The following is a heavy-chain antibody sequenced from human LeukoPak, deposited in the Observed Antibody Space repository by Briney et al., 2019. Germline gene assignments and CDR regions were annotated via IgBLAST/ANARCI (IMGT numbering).Heavy chain of an antibody. J-gene: IGHJ4*02. CDR3: ARVGGRYSPLGY. V-gene: IGHV3-7*01. Sequence: GGSLRLSCAASGFTFSSYWMSWVRQAPGKGLEWVANIKQDGNEKYYVDSVKGRFTISRDNAKNSLYLQMISLRAEDTAVYYCARVGGRYSPLGYWGQGTLVTVSS. CDR2: IKQDGNEK. D-gene: IGHD3-16*02. CDR1: GFTFSSYW.